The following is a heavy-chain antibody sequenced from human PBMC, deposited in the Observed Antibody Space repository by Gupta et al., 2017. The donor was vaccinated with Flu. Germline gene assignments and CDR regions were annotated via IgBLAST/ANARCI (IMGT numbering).Heavy chain of an antibody. J-gene: IGHJ4*02. CDR2: MYPGESDI. CDR1: GYSFSSYW. CDR3: ARSWGVSSVFDY. Sequence: EVQLVQSGAEVKKTGESLKISCKGSGYSFSSYWIGWVRQMPGKGLEWMGIMYPGESDIRYSPSFQGQVTISADRTINTAYLQWSSLKASDTAIYYCARSWGVSSVFDYWGQGTLVTVS. V-gene: IGHV5-51*01. D-gene: IGHD1-26*01.